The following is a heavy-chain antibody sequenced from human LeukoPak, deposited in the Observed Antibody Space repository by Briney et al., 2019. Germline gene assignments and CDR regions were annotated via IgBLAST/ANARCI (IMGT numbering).Heavy chain of an antibody. V-gene: IGHV3-30*18. CDR2: ISYDGSNK. J-gene: IGHJ4*02. CDR1: GFTFSSYG. Sequence: GGSLRLSCAASGFTFSSYGMHWVRQAPGKGLEWVAIISYDGSNKYYADSVKGRFTISRDNSKNTLYLQMDSLRAEDTAVSYCAKDFAIYYDSSGYYYRWENYFDYWGQGTLVTVSS. D-gene: IGHD3-22*01. CDR3: AKDFAIYYDSSGYYYRWENYFDY.